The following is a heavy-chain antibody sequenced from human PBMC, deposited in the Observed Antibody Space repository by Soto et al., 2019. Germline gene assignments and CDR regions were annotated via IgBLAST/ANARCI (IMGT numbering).Heavy chain of an antibody. CDR2: IIPLFGTT. D-gene: IGHD3-22*01. CDR3: ALLDSTMITFDY. CDR1: GDSFKNYA. Sequence: QVQLVQSGAEVKKPGSSVKISCKTSGDSFKNYAIGWVRQVPGQGLEWTGSIIPLFGTTNYARIFEGRVTITANKSTTTVHMELGSLRSEDTAVYYCALLDSTMITFDYWGQGTLVTVSS. V-gene: IGHV1-69*06. J-gene: IGHJ4*02.